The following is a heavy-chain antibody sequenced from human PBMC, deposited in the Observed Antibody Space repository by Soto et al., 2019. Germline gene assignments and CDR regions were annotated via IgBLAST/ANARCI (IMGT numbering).Heavy chain of an antibody. D-gene: IGHD3-10*01. CDR1: GDSVSSSSAA. J-gene: IGHJ6*02. V-gene: IGHV6-1*01. CDR3: TGITWFRGMDV. Sequence: SQTLSLTCAISGDSVSSSSAAWNLIRQSPSRGLEWLGRTYYKSKWNNDYALSVKSRITINPDTSKNQFSLHLYSVTPEDTAVYYCTGITWFRGMDVWGQGTPVTSP. CDR2: TYYKSKWNN.